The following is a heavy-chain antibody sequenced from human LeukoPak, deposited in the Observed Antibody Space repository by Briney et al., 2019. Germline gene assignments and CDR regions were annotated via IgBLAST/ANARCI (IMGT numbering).Heavy chain of an antibody. V-gene: IGHV4-59*01. J-gene: IGHJ4*02. CDR1: GVSISSYY. CDR2: IYYSGNT. Sequence: SETLSLTCTVSGVSISSYYWSWIRQPPGKGLEYIGYIYYSGNTNYNPSLKSRVTISVDTSKNQFSLKLSSVTAADTAVYCCARGTSSLDYWGQGTLVTVSS. CDR3: ARGTSSLDY.